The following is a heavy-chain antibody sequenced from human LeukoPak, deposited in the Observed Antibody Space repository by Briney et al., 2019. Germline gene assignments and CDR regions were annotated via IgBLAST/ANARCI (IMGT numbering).Heavy chain of an antibody. CDR2: IYYSGST. CDR3: ARRSGWYTHEYFDY. D-gene: IGHD6-19*01. CDR1: GGSISSYY. J-gene: IGHJ4*02. Sequence: SETLSLTCNVSGGSISSYYWSWIRQPPGKGLEWIGYIYYSGSTNYNPSLKSRVTISVDTSKNQFSLKLSSVTAADTAVYYCARRSGWYTHEYFDYWGQGTLVTVSS. V-gene: IGHV4-59*01.